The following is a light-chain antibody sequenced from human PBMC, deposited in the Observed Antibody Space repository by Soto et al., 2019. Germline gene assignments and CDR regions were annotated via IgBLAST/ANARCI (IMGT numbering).Light chain of an antibody. Sequence: QSALTQPASVSGSPGQSITISCTGTSSDDGAYNLVSWYQHHPDKAPKLMISEVSNRPSGVSDRFSGSKSGNTASLTISGLQAEDEADYYCASLTTTNFVFGTGTKLTVL. CDR1: SSDDGAYNL. J-gene: IGLJ1*01. CDR2: EVS. V-gene: IGLV2-14*01. CDR3: ASLTTTNFV.